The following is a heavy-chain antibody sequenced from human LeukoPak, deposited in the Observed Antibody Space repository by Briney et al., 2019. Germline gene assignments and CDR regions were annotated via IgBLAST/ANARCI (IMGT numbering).Heavy chain of an antibody. D-gene: IGHD2-15*01. Sequence: PSETLSLTCTVSGYSISSGYYWGWIRQPPGKGLEWIGSIYHSGSTYYNPSLKSRVTISVDTSKNQFSLKLSSVTAADTAVYYCARVVASTSIDFWGQGTLVTVSS. J-gene: IGHJ4*02. CDR1: GYSISSGYY. CDR3: ARVVASTSIDF. CDR2: IYHSGST. V-gene: IGHV4-38-2*02.